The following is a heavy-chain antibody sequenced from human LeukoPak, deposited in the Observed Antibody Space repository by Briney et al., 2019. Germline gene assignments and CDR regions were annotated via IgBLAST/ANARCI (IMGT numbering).Heavy chain of an antibody. Sequence: PSETLSLTCAVYGGSFSGYYWSWIRQPPGKGLEWIGEINHSGSTNYNPSLKSRVTISVDTSKNQFSLKLSPVTAADTAVYYCARAGSSAFFDYWGQGTLVTVSS. CDR1: GGSFSGYY. J-gene: IGHJ4*02. CDR2: INHSGST. V-gene: IGHV4-34*01. D-gene: IGHD6-13*01. CDR3: ARAGSSAFFDY.